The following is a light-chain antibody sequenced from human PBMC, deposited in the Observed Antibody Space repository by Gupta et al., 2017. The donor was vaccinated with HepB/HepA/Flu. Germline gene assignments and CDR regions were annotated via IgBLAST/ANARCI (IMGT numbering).Light chain of an antibody. J-gene: IGKJ2*01. CDR3: QQHSNWPPYT. V-gene: IGKV3-11*01. Sequence: EIVLTQSPATLSLSPGERATLSYRTSQSVSSYLAWYQQKPGQAPRLLIYDASNRATGIPARFSGSGSGTDFTLTISSREPEDFAVYYCQQHSNWPPYTFGQGTKLEIK. CDR2: DAS. CDR1: QSVSSY.